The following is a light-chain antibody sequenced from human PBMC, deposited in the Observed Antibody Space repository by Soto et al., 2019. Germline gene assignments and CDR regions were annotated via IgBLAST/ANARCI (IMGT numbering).Light chain of an antibody. CDR1: QSVSYSSNNKNY. CDR2: WAS. V-gene: IGKV4-1*01. Sequence: DIVMTQSPDSLAVSLGERATINCKSSQSVSYSSNNKNYLAWYQQKPGQPPKLLIYWASTRESGVPDRFSGSGSGTDFTLTISSLQAEDVAAYYCQQYYSTPPYTFGQGTKLEIK. CDR3: QQYYSTPPYT. J-gene: IGKJ2*01.